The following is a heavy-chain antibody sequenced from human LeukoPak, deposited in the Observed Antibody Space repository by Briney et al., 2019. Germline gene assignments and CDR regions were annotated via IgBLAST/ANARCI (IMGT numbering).Heavy chain of an antibody. CDR1: GYTFTGYY. D-gene: IGHD2-2*01. CDR2: INPNSGGT. V-gene: IGHV1-2*02. Sequence: ASVKVSCKASGYTFTGYYMHWVRQAPGQGLEWMGWINPNSGGTNYAQKFQGRVTMTRDTSISTAYMELSRLRSDDTAVYYCARDAQSSYCSSTSCYFEGGNWFDPWGQGTLVTVSS. CDR3: ARDAQSSYCSSTSCYFEGGNWFDP. J-gene: IGHJ5*02.